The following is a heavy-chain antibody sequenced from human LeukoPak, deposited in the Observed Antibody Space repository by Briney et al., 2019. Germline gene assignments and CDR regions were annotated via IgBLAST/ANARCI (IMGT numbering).Heavy chain of an antibody. V-gene: IGHV3-30*02. CDR2: IRYDVSNK. Sequence: GGSLRLSCAASGFTFSSYGMHWVRQAPGKGLEWVAFIRYDVSNKYYADSVKGRFTISRDNSKNTLYLQMNSLSAEDTAVYYCAKDSNYGSGSYYNVRYYYYGMDVWGQGTLVTVSS. J-gene: IGHJ6*02. D-gene: IGHD3-10*01. CDR3: AKDSNYGSGSYYNVRYYYYGMDV. CDR1: GFTFSSYG.